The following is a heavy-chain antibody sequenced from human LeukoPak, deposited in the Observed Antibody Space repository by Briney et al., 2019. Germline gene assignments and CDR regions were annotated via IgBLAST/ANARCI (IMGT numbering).Heavy chain of an antibody. J-gene: IGHJ6*03. Sequence: PSETLSLTCTVSGGSISSYYWSWIRQPPGKGLEWIGYIYYSGSTNYNPSLKSRVTISADTSKKQFSLKLRSVTAADTAVYYCARAVQLERLPPLKGYYYMDVWGKGTTVTVSS. CDR2: IYYSGST. V-gene: IGHV4-59*01. CDR1: GGSISSYY. D-gene: IGHD1-1*01. CDR3: ARAVQLERLPPLKGYYYMDV.